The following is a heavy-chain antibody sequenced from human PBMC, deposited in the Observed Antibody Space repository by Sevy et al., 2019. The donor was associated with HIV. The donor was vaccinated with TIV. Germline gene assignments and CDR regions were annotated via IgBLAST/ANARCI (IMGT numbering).Heavy chain of an antibody. CDR1: GLTFTTTG. CDR2: VTSDGAT. CDR3: AGGDTTMITDLDY. D-gene: IGHD3-16*01. Sequence: GGSLRLSCVASGLTFTTTGMSWVRQAPGKGLEWVAGVTSDGATYYADTVRDRFTVSRDNSKNTLYLQLNSLRADDTAMFYCAGGDTTMITDLDYWGQGTLVTVSS. J-gene: IGHJ4*02. V-gene: IGHV3-23*01.